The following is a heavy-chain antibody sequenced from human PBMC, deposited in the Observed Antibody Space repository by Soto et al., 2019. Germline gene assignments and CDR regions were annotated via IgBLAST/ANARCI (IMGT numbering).Heavy chain of an antibody. V-gene: IGHV1-18*01. CDR1: GYTFTSYG. CDR2: ISAYNGNT. D-gene: IGHD6-19*01. CDR3: ARGRRIAVAGTRGWFDP. J-gene: IGHJ5*02. Sequence: ASVKVSCKASGYTFTSYGISWVRQAPGQGLEWMGWISAYNGNTNYAQKLQGRVTMTTDTSTSTAYMELRSLRSDDTAVYYCARGRRIAVAGTRGWFDPWGQGTLVTAPQ.